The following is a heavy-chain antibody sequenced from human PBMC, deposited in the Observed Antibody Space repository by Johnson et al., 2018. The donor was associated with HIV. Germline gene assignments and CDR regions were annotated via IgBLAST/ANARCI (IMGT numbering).Heavy chain of an antibody. CDR1: GFTVSSNY. CDR3: ARSCRDGYTCNAFDI. V-gene: IGHV3-53*01. J-gene: IGHJ3*02. D-gene: IGHD5-24*01. Sequence: VQLVESGGGLIQPGGSLRLSCAASGFTVSSNYMRWVRQAPGKGLEWVSVIYGGGSGGSTYYVDYVKGRFTISRDNSKNTLYLQMNSLRAEDTAVYYCARSCRDGYTCNAFDIWGQGTMVTVSS. CDR2: IYGGGSGGST.